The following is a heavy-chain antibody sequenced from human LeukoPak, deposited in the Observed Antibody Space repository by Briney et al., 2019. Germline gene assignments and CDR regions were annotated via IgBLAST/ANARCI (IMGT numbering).Heavy chain of an antibody. CDR2: ISAYNGNT. V-gene: IGHV1-18*01. CDR1: GYTFTSYG. J-gene: IGHJ4*02. Sequence: ASVKVSCKASGYTFTSYGISWVRQAPGQGLERMGWISAYNGNTNYAQKLQGRVTMTTDTSTSTAYMELRSLRSDDTAVYYCARDPLYSSSWPFDYWGQGTLVTVSS. CDR3: ARDPLYSSSWPFDY. D-gene: IGHD6-13*01.